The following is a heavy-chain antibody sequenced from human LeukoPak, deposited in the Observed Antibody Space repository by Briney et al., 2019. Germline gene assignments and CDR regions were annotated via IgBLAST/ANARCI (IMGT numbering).Heavy chain of an antibody. Sequence: GGSLRLSCAASGFTFTTYGMHWVRQAPGKGLEWVAIIWYDGSNKYYADSVRGRFTISRDNSKNTLYLQMNSLRAEDTAVYYCARDTHYYDSSGSNSLTYWGQGTLVTVSS. J-gene: IGHJ4*02. V-gene: IGHV3-33*01. D-gene: IGHD3-22*01. CDR3: ARDTHYYDSSGSNSLTY. CDR2: IWYDGSNK. CDR1: GFTFTTYG.